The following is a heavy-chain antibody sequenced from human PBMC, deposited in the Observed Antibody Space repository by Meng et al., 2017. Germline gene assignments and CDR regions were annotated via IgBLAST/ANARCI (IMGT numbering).Heavy chain of an antibody. J-gene: IGHJ2*01. D-gene: IGHD3-9*01. Sequence: ASVKVSCKASGYTFTSYAMNWVRQAPGQGLEWMGWINTNTGNPTYAQGFTGRFVFSLDTSVSTAYLQISSLKAEDTAVYYCAREVLDYYDILTGYYTGGAFDLWGPGTLVTVSS. CDR1: GYTFTSYA. V-gene: IGHV7-4-1*02. CDR2: INTNTGNP. CDR3: AREVLDYYDILTGYYTGGAFDL.